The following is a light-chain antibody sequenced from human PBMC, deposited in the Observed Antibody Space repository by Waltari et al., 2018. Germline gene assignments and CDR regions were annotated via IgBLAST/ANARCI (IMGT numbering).Light chain of an antibody. CDR2: QGP. CDR3: CSYAGTWL. V-gene: IGLV2-23*01. Sequence: QSALTQPASMSASPGQSITISCTATNNDVGTYDLVSWYQQPPGRAPKLLIFQGPKRPSEVFGCFSGSKLADTASLTISGLQHEDEADYYCCSYAGTWLFGGGTKVTVL. J-gene: IGLJ3*02. CDR1: NNDVGTYDL.